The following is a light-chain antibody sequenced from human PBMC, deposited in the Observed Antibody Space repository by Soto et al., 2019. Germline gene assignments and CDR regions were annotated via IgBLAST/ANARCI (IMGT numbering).Light chain of an antibody. CDR1: KDISNY. J-gene: IGKJ5*01. CDR3: QQSYSTPIS. Sequence: RLTQSPCTLSATVGDRVTRSCQASKDISNYLHWYQQKPGKAPKLLIYAASSLQSGVPSRFSGSGSGTDFTLTISSLQPEDFATYYCQQSYSTPISFGQGTRLEVK. CDR2: AAS. V-gene: IGKV1-39*01.